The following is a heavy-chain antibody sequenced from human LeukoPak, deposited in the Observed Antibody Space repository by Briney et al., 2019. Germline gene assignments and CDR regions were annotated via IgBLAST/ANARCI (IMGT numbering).Heavy chain of an antibody. V-gene: IGHV3-21*01. Sequence: GGSLRLSCAASGFTFSSYSMNWVCQAPGKGLEWVSSISSSSSYIYYADSVKGRFTISRDNAKNSLCLQMNSLRAEDTAVYYCARPTYCSGGSCYWDWGQGTLVTVSS. D-gene: IGHD2-15*01. J-gene: IGHJ4*02. CDR3: ARPTYCSGGSCYWD. CDR1: GFTFSSYS. CDR2: ISSSSSYI.